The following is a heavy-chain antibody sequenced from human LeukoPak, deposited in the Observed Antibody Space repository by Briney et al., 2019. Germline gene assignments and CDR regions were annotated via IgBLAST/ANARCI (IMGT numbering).Heavy chain of an antibody. CDR2: INHSGST. D-gene: IGHD4-17*01. CDR1: GGSFSGYY. V-gene: IGHV4-34*01. Sequence: SETLSLTCAVYGGSFSGYYWSWIRQPPGKGLEWIGEINHSGSTNYNPSLKSRVTISVDTSKNQFSLKLSSVTAADTAVYYCARCPVTHGENWFDPWGQGTLVTVSS. J-gene: IGHJ5*02. CDR3: ARCPVTHGENWFDP.